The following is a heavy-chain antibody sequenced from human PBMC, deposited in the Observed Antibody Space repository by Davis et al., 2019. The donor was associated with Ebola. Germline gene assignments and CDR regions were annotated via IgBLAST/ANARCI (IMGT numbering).Heavy chain of an antibody. CDR2: LYSSGST. CDR1: GFTVSSNY. V-gene: IGHV3-53*01. J-gene: IGHJ6*04. Sequence: GGSLRLSCAASGFTVSSNYMIWVRQAPGKGLEWVSLLYSSGSTFYADSVKGRFIISRDNYENTLYLQMNSLRVEDTAVYFCARDPSGRSGWSVGYYGMDVWGKGTTVTVSS. D-gene: IGHD6-19*01. CDR3: ARDPSGRSGWSVGYYGMDV.